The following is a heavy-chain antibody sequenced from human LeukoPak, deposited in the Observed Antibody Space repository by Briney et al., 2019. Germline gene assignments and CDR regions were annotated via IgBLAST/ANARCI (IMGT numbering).Heavy chain of an antibody. J-gene: IGHJ4*02. D-gene: IGHD4-17*01. Sequence: SQTLSLTCTVSGGSISSGDYYWSWIRQPPGKGLEWIGYIYYSGSTYYNPSLKSRVTISVDTSKNQFSLKLSSVTAADTAVYYCARDVRRIQVFDYWGQGTLVTVSS. V-gene: IGHV4-30-4*08. CDR1: GGSISSGDYY. CDR2: IYYSGST. CDR3: ARDVRRIQVFDY.